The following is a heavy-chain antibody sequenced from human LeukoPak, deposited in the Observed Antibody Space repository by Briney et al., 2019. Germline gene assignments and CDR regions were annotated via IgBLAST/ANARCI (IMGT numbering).Heavy chain of an antibody. CDR1: GFTFDDYA. V-gene: IGHV3-43D*03. D-gene: IGHD3-9*01. CDR2: ISWGGGST. J-gene: IGHJ6*03. Sequence: PGGSLRLSCAASGFTFDDYAMHWVRQAPGKGLEWVSLISWGGGSTYYADSVKGRFTISRDNSKNSLYLQMNSLRAEDTALYYCAKSGTNMLTGYYFPSYYMDVWGKGTTVTVSS. CDR3: AKSGTNMLTGYYFPSYYMDV.